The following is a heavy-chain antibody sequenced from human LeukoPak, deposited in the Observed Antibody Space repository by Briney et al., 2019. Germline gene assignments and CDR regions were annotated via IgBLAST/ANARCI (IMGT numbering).Heavy chain of an antibody. V-gene: IGHV3-33*06. D-gene: IGHD2-2*02. CDR1: GFIFSSYG. J-gene: IGHJ6*02. Sequence: PGGSLRLSCAASGFIFSSYGMHWVRQAPGKGLEWVTTIWYDGGNKYYADSVKGRFTISRDNSKNTLYLQMNNLRGEDTAVYYCAKARDCSSTSCYIMSYGMDVWGQGTTVTVSS. CDR2: IWYDGGNK. CDR3: AKARDCSSTSCYIMSYGMDV.